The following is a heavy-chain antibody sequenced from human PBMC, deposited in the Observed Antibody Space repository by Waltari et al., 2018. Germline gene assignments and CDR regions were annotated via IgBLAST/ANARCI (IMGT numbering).Heavy chain of an antibody. D-gene: IGHD5-12*01. CDR1: GVSTTRNRHY. Sequence: QLQLQESGPRLVRPSETLYLTCRVSGVSTTRNRHYLARIRQSPGQGLEWIGTVSYSGTTYISPSLKSRVSVSRDTSKNQVSLILGSVTAADMAVYYCATYIGASVGTAAFDVWGQGTMVTVSS. J-gene: IGHJ3*01. CDR2: VSYSGTT. CDR3: ATYIGASVGTAAFDV. V-gene: IGHV4-39*01.